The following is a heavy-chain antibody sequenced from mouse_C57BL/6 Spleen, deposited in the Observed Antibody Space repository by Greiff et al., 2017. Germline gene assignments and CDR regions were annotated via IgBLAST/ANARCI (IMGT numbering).Heavy chain of an antibody. CDR2: IDPSDSYT. V-gene: IGHV1-59*01. CDR1: GYTFTSYW. D-gene: IGHD2-1*01. Sequence: QVQLQQPGAELVRPGTSVKLSCKASGYTFTSYWMHWVKQRPGQGLEWIGVIDPSDSYTNYNQKFKGKATLTVDTSSRTAYLQLSSLISEDSAVFSCASYGSCAWFAYWGQGTLVTVSA. J-gene: IGHJ3*01. CDR3: ASYGSCAWFAY.